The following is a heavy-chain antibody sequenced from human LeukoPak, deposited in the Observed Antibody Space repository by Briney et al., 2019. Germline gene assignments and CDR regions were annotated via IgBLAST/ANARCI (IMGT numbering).Heavy chain of an antibody. Sequence: PGGSLRLSCAASGFTFSSYAMSWVRQAPGKGVEWVSAISGSGGSTYYADSVKGRFTISRDNSKNTLYLQMNSLRAEDTAVYYCAKDASSGYYSLLDYWGQGTLVTVSS. CDR3: AKDASSGYYSLLDY. J-gene: IGHJ4*02. CDR2: ISGSGGST. V-gene: IGHV3-23*01. CDR1: GFTFSSYA. D-gene: IGHD3-22*01.